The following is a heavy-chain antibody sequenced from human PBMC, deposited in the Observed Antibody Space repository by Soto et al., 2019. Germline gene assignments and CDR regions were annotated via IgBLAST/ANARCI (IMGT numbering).Heavy chain of an antibody. J-gene: IGHJ5*02. D-gene: IGHD3-10*02. V-gene: IGHV3-7*01. CDR3: LRHVRGVQSPYNWFAP. CDR1: GFLFTNYF. CDR2: IKQDGSAE. Sequence: GGSLRLSXAASGFLFTNYFMSWVRQAPGKGLEWVANIKQDGSAEYYLDSVKGRFAISRDHPKNSLFLQMNSLRAEDTAVYYCLRHVRGVQSPYNWFAPWGQGTLVTAYS.